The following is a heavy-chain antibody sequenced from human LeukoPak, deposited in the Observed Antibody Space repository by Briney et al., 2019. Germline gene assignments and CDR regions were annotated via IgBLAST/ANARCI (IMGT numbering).Heavy chain of an antibody. CDR1: GFSFSSYS. CDR3: AKVFGVEYFYYMDV. J-gene: IGHJ6*03. Sequence: PGGSLRLSCAASGFSFSSYSMNWVRQAPGKGLEWISYIGASSATIYYADSVQGRFTISRDNAKNSLYLQMDNLRAEDTAVYYCAKVFGVEYFYYMDVWGNGATAIVSS. CDR2: IGASSATI. V-gene: IGHV3-48*04. D-gene: IGHD3-3*01.